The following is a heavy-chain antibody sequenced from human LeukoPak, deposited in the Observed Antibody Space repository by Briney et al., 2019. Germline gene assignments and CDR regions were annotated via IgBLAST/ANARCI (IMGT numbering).Heavy chain of an antibody. J-gene: IGHJ4*02. V-gene: IGHV1-69*05. D-gene: IGHD6-13*01. CDR2: IIPIFGTA. Sequence: ASVKVSCKASGGTFSSYAISWVRQAPGQGLEWMGGIIPIFGTANYAQKFQGRVTITTDESTSTAYMELSSLRSEDTAVYYCARGGPTTRYSSSWPHLDYWGQGTLVTVSS. CDR1: GGTFSSYA. CDR3: ARGGPTTRYSSSWPHLDY.